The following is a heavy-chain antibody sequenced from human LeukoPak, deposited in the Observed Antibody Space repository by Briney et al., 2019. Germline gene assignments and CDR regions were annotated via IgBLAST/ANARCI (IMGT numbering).Heavy chain of an antibody. CDR3: ARDGIRSSTSVDYYYYYMDV. CDR2: IYTSGST. Sequence: SETLSLTCTVSGDSISNYYWSWIRQPAGKGLEWIGRIYTSGSTNYNPSLKSRVTMSVDTSKNQFSLKLSSVTAADTAVYYCARDGIRSSTSVDYYYYYMDVWGKGTTVTVSS. V-gene: IGHV4-4*07. D-gene: IGHD2-2*01. CDR1: GDSISNYY. J-gene: IGHJ6*03.